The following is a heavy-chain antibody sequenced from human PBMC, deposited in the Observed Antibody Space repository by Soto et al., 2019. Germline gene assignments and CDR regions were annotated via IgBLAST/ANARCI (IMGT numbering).Heavy chain of an antibody. CDR2: IYYTGNT. J-gene: IGHJ4*02. CDR3: ARVGGYNYFDH. Sequence: PSETLSLTCTVSGSSISPFYWNWIRQPPGKGLEWIGYIYYTGNTNFNPSLKSRVTISADTSKNQFSLKLSSVTTADTAVYFCARVGGYNYFDHWGQGTQVTVSS. D-gene: IGHD5-12*01. CDR1: GSSISPFY. V-gene: IGHV4-59*01.